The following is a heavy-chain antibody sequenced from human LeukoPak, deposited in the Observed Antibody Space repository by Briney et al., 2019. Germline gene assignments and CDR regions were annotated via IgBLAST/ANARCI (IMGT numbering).Heavy chain of an antibody. V-gene: IGHV4-34*01. J-gene: IGHJ5*02. D-gene: IGHD6-13*01. Sequence: SETLSLTCAVYGGSLSGYYWSWIRQPPGKGLEWIGEINHSGSTNYNPSLKSRVTISVDTSKNQFSLKLSSVTAADTAVYYCARVELGQLVLPNWFDPWGQGTLVTVSS. CDR1: GGSLSGYY. CDR2: INHSGST. CDR3: ARVELGQLVLPNWFDP.